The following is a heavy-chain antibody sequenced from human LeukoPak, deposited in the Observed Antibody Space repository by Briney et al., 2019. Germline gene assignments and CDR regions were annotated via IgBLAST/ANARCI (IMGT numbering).Heavy chain of an antibody. CDR3: AKSPYDSSGYYSGWFDP. J-gene: IGHJ5*02. CDR2: ISGSGGST. D-gene: IGHD3-22*01. Sequence: GGSLRLSCAASGFTFSSYAMSWVSQAPGKGLEWVSAISGSGGSTYYADSVKGRFTISRDNSKNTLYLQMNSLRAEDTAVYYCAKSPYDSSGYYSGWFDPWGQGTLVTVSS. V-gene: IGHV3-23*01. CDR1: GFTFSSYA.